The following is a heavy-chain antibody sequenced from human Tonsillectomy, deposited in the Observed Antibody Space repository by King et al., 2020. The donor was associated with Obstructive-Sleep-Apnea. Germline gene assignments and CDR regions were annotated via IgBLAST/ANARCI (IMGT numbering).Heavy chain of an antibody. J-gene: IGHJ5*02. V-gene: IGHV3-48*04. CDR3: ARDACIGGSCYGWFDP. CDR1: GFTFSSYS. D-gene: IGHD2-15*01. CDR2: ISSSSSTI. Sequence: VQLVESGGGLVQPGGSLRLSCAASGFTFSSYSMNWVRQAPGKGLEWVSYISSSSSTIYYADSVKGRFTISRDNAKNSLYLQMNRLRAEDTAGYYCARDACIGGSCYGWFDPWGQGTLVTVSS.